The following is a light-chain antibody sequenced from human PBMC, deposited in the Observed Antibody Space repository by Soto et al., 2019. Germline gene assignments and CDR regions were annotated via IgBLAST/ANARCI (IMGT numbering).Light chain of an antibody. CDR1: SSNVGSNT. Sequence: QTVVTQPPSASGTPGQRVTISCSGSSSNVGSNTVNWYQQLPGTAPKLLNYSNNQRPSGVPDRFSGSKSGTSASLAISGLRSEDEADYYCAAWDDSLNVVVFGGGTKLTVL. V-gene: IGLV1-44*01. CDR2: SNN. J-gene: IGLJ2*01. CDR3: AAWDDSLNVVV.